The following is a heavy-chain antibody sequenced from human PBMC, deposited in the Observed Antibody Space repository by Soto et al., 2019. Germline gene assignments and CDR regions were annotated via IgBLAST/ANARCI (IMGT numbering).Heavy chain of an antibody. CDR1: GFSLSDHW. D-gene: IGHD6-19*01. V-gene: IGHV3-7*01. Sequence: EVQLVESGGGLVQPGGSLRLSCAASGFSLSDHWMNWVRQAPGKGLEWVAIIKQDGSDRYYVDSVKGRFTISRDNAKNSLYLQMSSLRVEDTALYYCARGRGWLHDYWGQGTLVTVSS. CDR3: ARGRGWLHDY. J-gene: IGHJ4*02. CDR2: IKQDGSDR.